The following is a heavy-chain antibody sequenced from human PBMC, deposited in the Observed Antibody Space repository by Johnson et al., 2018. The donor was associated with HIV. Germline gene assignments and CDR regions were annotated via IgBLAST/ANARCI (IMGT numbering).Heavy chain of an antibody. D-gene: IGHD3-10*01. V-gene: IGHV3-30*03. CDR1: GFTFSDYG. CDR2: ISYDGSNK. J-gene: IGHJ3*02. CDR3: ARDVASVYGSGDHAFDI. Sequence: QVQLVESGGGVVQPGRSLRLSCAASGFTFSDYGMHWVRQAPGKGLEWVAVISYDGSNKYYANSVKGRFTISRDNSRNTLYLQMGRLRVEAMALYYCARDVASVYGSGDHAFDIWGQGTMVTVSS.